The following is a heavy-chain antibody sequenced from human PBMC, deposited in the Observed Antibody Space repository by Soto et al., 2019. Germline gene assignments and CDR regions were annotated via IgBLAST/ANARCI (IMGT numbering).Heavy chain of an antibody. Sequence: QEQVLESGGGLVKPGGTLRLWCSALGFWLSNFFATWFRQVPGKGLGGLSSSSHSGSRKSYADFVRGRFTISRDVAKNSVHLDLTNVRDEDSGVYFCARDLTMYGVGGWRYTGMDVWGPGTPVAVSS. D-gene: IGHD3-3*01. CDR1: GFWLSNFF. V-gene: IGHV3-11*01. CDR2: SSHSGSRK. CDR3: ARDLTMYGVGGWRYTGMDV. J-gene: IGHJ6*01.